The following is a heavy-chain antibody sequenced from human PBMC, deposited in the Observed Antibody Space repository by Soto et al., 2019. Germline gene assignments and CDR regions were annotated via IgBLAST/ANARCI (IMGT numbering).Heavy chain of an antibody. D-gene: IGHD2-2*02. V-gene: IGHV3-15*01. Sequence: EVQLVESGGGLVKPGGSLRLSCAASGFTFSNAWMSWVRQAPGKGLEWVGRVKTKSDGGTTDYAAPVKGRFTISRDDSKNTLYLQMNSLKTEDTAVYYCTSMSWLLYGRHGQFDYWGQGTLVTVSS. CDR2: VKTKSDGGTT. J-gene: IGHJ4*02. CDR1: GFTFSNAW. CDR3: TSMSWLLYGRHGQFDY.